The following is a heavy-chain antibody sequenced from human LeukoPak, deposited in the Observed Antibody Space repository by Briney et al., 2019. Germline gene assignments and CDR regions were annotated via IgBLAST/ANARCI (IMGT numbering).Heavy chain of an antibody. Sequence: NTGGSLRLSCAASGFTFSDYYMSWIRQAPGKGLEWVSYISSSGSTIYYADSVKGRFTISRDNAKNSLYLQMNSLRAEDTAVYYCAKDISQGYTYGFIEQDFWGQGTPVTVSS. CDR2: ISSSGSTI. CDR1: GFTFSDYY. J-gene: IGHJ4*02. CDR3: AKDISQGYTYGFIEQDF. D-gene: IGHD5-18*01. V-gene: IGHV3-11*01.